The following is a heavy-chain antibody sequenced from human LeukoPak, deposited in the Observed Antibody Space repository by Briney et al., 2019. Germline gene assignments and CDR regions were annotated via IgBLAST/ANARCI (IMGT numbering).Heavy chain of an antibody. V-gene: IGHV4-39*01. CDR3: ARGQYSAHDY. CDR1: GDSISSSNSY. D-gene: IGHD4-11*01. Sequence: SETLSLTCTVSGDSISSSNSYWGWIRQPPGKGLEWIGSIYYSGNTYYNASLKSRVTISVDTSKNQFSLQLNSVTPEDTAVYYCARGQYSAHDYWGQGTLVTVSS. CDR2: IYYSGNT. J-gene: IGHJ4*02.